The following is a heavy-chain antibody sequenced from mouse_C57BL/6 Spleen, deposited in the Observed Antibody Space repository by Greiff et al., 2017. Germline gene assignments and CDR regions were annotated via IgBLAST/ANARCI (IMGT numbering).Heavy chain of an antibody. D-gene: IGHD2-4*01. CDR3: ARSGLREGAWFAY. J-gene: IGHJ3*01. CDR1: GYTFTGYW. Sequence: QVQLQQSGAELMKPGASVKLSCKATGYTFTGYWIEWVKQRPGHGLEWIGEILPGSGSTIYNEKFKGKATFTADTSSNTAYMQLSSLTTEDSAIYYCARSGLREGAWFAYWGQGTLVTVSA. V-gene: IGHV1-9*01. CDR2: ILPGSGST.